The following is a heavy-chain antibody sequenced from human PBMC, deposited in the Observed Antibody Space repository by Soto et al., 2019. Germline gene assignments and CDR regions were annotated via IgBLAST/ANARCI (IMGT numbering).Heavy chain of an antibody. Sequence: QVQLVQSGAEVKKPGASVKVSCKASGYTFTSYDINWVRQATGQGLEWMGWMNPNSANTDYAQKLQGRVTMTRNTSISTAYMELSRLRSEDTAVYYCARDQDNYGMDVWGQGTTVTVSS. J-gene: IGHJ6*02. CDR3: ARDQDNYGMDV. CDR1: GYTFTSYD. CDR2: MNPNSANT. V-gene: IGHV1-8*01.